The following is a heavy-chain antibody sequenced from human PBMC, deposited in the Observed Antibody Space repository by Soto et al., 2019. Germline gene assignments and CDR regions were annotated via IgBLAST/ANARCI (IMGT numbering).Heavy chain of an antibody. CDR3: ARGRYSSGWYYDDY. CDR2: TYYTGTS. J-gene: IGHJ4*02. V-gene: IGHV4-59*01. Sequence: PSETLSLTCTVSGGSISSYYWSWIRQPPGKRLEWIGYTYYTGTSNYNPSLKSRVTISVDTSNNQFSLKLSSVTAADTAVYYCARGRYSSGWYYDDYWGQGTLVTAPQ. CDR1: GGSISSYY. D-gene: IGHD6-19*01.